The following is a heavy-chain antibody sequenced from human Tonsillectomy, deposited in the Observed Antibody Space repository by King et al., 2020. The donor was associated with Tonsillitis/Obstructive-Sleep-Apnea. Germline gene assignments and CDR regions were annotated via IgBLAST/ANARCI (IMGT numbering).Heavy chain of an antibody. CDR1: GYSFTTYW. CDR3: ARLYCSCYSCHSGSRYYFDY. J-gene: IGHJ4*02. CDR2: IYPGATET. Sequence: QLVQSGAEVKKPGESLKISCKGSGYSFTTYWIAWVRQMPEKGPEWMGIIYPGATETKYSPSFQGQVTISADKTVSTAYLEWSSLKASDTALYYCARLYCSCYSCHSGSRYYFDYWGQGTLVTVSS. D-gene: IGHD2-15*01. V-gene: IGHV5-51*03.